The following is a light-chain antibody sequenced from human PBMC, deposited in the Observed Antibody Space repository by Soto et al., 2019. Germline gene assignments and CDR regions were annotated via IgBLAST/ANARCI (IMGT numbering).Light chain of an antibody. CDR3: CSYTSDLTPYV. V-gene: IGLV2-14*01. CDR1: TSDFHDFNS. J-gene: IGLJ1*01. Sequence: QSALTQPASVSGSPGQSITISCSGPTSDFHDFNSISWYQHHPGKAPRLLVYDVTDRPSGVSNRFSGSKSGNVASLTISGLQAEDEADYYCCSYTSDLTPYVFGTGTKVTVL. CDR2: DVT.